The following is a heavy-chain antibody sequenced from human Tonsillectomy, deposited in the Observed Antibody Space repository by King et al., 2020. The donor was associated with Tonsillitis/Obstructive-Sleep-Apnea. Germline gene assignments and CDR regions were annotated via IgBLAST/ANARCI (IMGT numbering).Heavy chain of an antibody. D-gene: IGHD5-18*01. CDR1: GFTFDDYA. CDR2: ISWNSGSI. V-gene: IGHV3-9*01. CDR3: AKDTSDQLWLVN. Sequence: VQLVESGGGLVQPGRSLRLSCAASGFTFDDYAMHWVRQAPGKGLEWVLGISWNSGSIGYADSVKGRFTISRDNAKNSLYLQMNSLRAEDTALYYCAKDTSDQLWLVNWGQGTLVTVSS. J-gene: IGHJ4*02.